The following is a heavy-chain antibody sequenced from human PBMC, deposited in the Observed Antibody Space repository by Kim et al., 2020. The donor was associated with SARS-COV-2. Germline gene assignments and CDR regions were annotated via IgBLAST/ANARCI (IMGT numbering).Heavy chain of an antibody. CDR2: INTDGKIT. D-gene: IGHD6-13*01. Sequence: GGSLRLSCVASGFTFSRHFMHWVRQVPGKGLAWVSYINTDGKITTYADAVKGRFTTSRDNARNTVYLQLNSLRAEDTAVYFCVRDGERSCPLDFWGQGTL. V-gene: IGHV3-74*01. CDR3: VRDGERSCPLDF. J-gene: IGHJ4*02. CDR1: GFTFSRHF.